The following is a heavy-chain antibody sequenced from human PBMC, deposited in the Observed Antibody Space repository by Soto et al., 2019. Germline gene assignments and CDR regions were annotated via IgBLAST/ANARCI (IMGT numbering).Heavy chain of an antibody. D-gene: IGHD6-13*01. J-gene: IGHJ3*02. CDR1: GGSISSSSYY. Sequence: SETLSLTCTVSGGSISSSSYYWGWIRQPPGKGLEWIGSIYYSGSTYYNPSLKSRVTISVDTSKNQFSLKLSSVTAADTAVYYCARLFIAEGAFDIWGQGTMVTVSS. CDR3: ARLFIAEGAFDI. V-gene: IGHV4-39*01. CDR2: IYYSGST.